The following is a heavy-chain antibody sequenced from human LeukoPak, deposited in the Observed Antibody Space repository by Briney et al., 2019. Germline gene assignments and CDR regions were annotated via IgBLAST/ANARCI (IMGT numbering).Heavy chain of an antibody. CDR3: ARVGNIVVGDYYYMDV. Sequence: SETLSLTCTVSGGSISSYYWSWIRQPPGKGLEWIGYIYYNGSTKYNPSLKSRVTISVDTSKNQFCLKLRSVTAADTAVYYCARVGNIVVGDYYYMDVWGKGTTVTVSS. J-gene: IGHJ6*03. CDR2: IYYNGST. CDR1: GGSISSYY. V-gene: IGHV4-59*01. D-gene: IGHD2-2*01.